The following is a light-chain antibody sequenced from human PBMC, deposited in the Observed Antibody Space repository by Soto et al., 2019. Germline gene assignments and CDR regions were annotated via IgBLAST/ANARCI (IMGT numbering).Light chain of an antibody. CDR3: AAWDDSLNGVI. Sequence: QSVLTQPPSASGTPGQRVTISCSGSSSNIGSHTVNWHQQVPGTAPKLLIYSNNERPSGVPDRFSGSKSGTSASLAISGLQSGDEADYYCAAWDDSLNGVIFGGGTK. CDR1: SSNIGSHT. CDR2: SNN. V-gene: IGLV1-44*01. J-gene: IGLJ2*01.